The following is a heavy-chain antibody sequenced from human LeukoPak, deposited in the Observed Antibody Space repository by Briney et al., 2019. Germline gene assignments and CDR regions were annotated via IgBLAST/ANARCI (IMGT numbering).Heavy chain of an antibody. V-gene: IGHV3-30*03. CDR3: ARLKTHCSGGSCPFDY. D-gene: IGHD2-15*01. CDR2: ISYDGSNK. Sequence: GGSLRLSCAASGFTFSDYYMSWIRQAPGKGLEWVAVISYDGSNKYYADSVKGRSTISRDNSKNTLYLQMNSLRAEDTAVYYCARLKTHCSGGSCPFDYWGQGTLVTVSS. CDR1: GFTFSDYY. J-gene: IGHJ4*02.